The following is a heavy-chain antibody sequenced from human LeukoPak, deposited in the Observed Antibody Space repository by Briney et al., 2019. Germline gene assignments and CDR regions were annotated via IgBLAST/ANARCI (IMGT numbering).Heavy chain of an antibody. V-gene: IGHV3-23*01. J-gene: IGHJ6*04. CDR1: GFTFSSYA. D-gene: IGHD2-2*02. CDR2: ISGSGGST. Sequence: GGSLRLSCAASGFTFSSYAMSWVRQAPGKGLEWVSAISGSGGSTYSADSVKGRFTISRDNSQNTLYLQMNSLRAEDTAVYYCAKEGYCSSTSCYIHYYGMDVWGKGTTVTVSS. CDR3: AKEGYCSSTSCYIHYYGMDV.